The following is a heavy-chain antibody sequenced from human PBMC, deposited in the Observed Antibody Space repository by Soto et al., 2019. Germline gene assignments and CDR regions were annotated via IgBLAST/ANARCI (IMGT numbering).Heavy chain of an antibody. CDR3: AREGAGSSWAGYYFDY. V-gene: IGHV1-69*01. CDR1: GGTFSSYA. CDR2: IIPIFGTA. D-gene: IGHD6-13*01. Sequence: QVQLVQSGAEVKKPGSSVKVSCKASGGTFSSYAISWVRQAPGQGLEWMGGIIPIFGTANYAQKFQGRVTITADESRSPAYMELSSLRSEDTAVYYCAREGAGSSWAGYYFDYWGQGTLVTVSS. J-gene: IGHJ4*02.